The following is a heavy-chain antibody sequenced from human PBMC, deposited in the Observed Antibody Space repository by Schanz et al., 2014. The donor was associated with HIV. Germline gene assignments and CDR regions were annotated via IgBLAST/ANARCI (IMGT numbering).Heavy chain of an antibody. Sequence: EVQLLESGGGLEQPGGSLRLSCAASGFTFNNYAMTWVRQAPGKGLEWVSSISESGGRTYYADSVKGRFTISRDNSKNTLYLQMNSLRAEDTSVYYCARGFQGFDYWGPGTLVTVSS. D-gene: IGHD3-10*01. CDR3: ARGFQGFDY. CDR1: GFTFNNYA. V-gene: IGHV3-23*01. CDR2: ISESGGRT. J-gene: IGHJ4*02.